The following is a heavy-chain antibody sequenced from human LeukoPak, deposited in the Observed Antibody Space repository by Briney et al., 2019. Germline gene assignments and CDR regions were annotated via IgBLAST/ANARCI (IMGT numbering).Heavy chain of an antibody. V-gene: IGHV4-4*07. CDR3: ARESSKYYDFWSGYQDYYYYMDV. D-gene: IGHD3-3*01. Sequence: PSETLSLTCTVSGGSISSYYWSWIRKPPGKGLEWIGRIYTSGRPNYNPSLKSRVTMSVDTSKNQFSLKLSSATAADTAVYYCARESSKYYDFWSGYQDYYYYMDVWGKGTTVTVSS. CDR2: IYTSGRP. CDR1: GGSISSYY. J-gene: IGHJ6*03.